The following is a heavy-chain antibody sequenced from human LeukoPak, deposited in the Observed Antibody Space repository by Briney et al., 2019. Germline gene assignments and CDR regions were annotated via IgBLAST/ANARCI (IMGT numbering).Heavy chain of an antibody. D-gene: IGHD6-19*01. CDR3: ARRIGSGGTCNWFDP. Sequence: ASVNVSFKASVYTFTSYDINWVRQAPGQGLEWMGWMNPNSGNTGYAQKFKGRVTMTRNTSISTAYMELSSLRSEDTAVYYCARRIGSGGTCNWFDPWGQGTLVTVSS. V-gene: IGHV1-8*01. CDR1: VYTFTSYD. J-gene: IGHJ5*02. CDR2: MNPNSGNT.